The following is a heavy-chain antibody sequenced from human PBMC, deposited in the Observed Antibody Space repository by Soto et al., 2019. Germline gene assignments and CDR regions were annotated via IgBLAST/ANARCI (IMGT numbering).Heavy chain of an antibody. CDR1: GYTFTSYG. J-gene: IGHJ6*02. V-gene: IGHV1-18*01. D-gene: IGHD3-3*01. Sequence: ASVKVSCKTSGYTFTSYGISWVRQAPGQGLEWMGWISAYNGNTNYAQKLQGRVTMTTDTSKSTAYMELRSLRSDDTAVYYCARVGYDFWSGPYYYGMDVWGQGTTVTVSS. CDR3: ARVGYDFWSGPYYYGMDV. CDR2: ISAYNGNT.